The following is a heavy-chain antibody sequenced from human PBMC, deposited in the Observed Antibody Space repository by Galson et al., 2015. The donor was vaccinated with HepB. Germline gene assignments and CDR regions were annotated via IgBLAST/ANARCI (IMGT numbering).Heavy chain of an antibody. CDR3: AKEDLDYGDYGRYFDL. J-gene: IGHJ2*01. Sequence: SLRLSCAASGFTFSSYGMHWVRQAPGKGLEWVAVISYDGSNKYYADSVKGRFTISRDNSKNTLYLQMNSLRAEDTAVYYCAKEDLDYGDYGRYFDLWGRGTLVTVPS. CDR2: ISYDGSNK. V-gene: IGHV3-30*18. CDR1: GFTFSSYG. D-gene: IGHD4-17*01.